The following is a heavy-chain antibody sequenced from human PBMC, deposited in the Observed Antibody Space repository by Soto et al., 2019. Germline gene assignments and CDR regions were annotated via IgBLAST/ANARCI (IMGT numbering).Heavy chain of an antibody. CDR2: IYPGDSDT. J-gene: IGHJ6*02. Sequence: GESLKISCKGSGYSFTSYWIGWVRQMPGKGLEWMGIIYPGDSDTRYSPSFQGQVTISADKSISTAYLQWSSLKASDTAMYYCARAWGYGSGSYYNRNYYYYGMDVWGQGTTVTVSS. V-gene: IGHV5-51*01. D-gene: IGHD3-10*01. CDR1: GYSFTSYW. CDR3: ARAWGYGSGSYYNRNYYYYGMDV.